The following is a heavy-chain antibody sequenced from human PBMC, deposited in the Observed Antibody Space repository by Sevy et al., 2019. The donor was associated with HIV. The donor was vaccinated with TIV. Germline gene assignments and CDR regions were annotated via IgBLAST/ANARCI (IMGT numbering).Heavy chain of an antibody. CDR3: ARDRDYDYLSGTFPYRDC. J-gene: IGHJ4*02. CDR1: GYIFTSYG. CDR2: ISPYKGNT. V-gene: IGHV1-18*01. D-gene: IGHD3-16*01. Sequence: ASVKVSCKASGYIFTSYGISWVRQAPGQGLEWMGWISPYKGNTKYAQNLQGRVTMTTDTSTFTAYMELRSLRYDDTAVYYCARDRDYDYLSGTFPYRDCWGQGTLVTVSS.